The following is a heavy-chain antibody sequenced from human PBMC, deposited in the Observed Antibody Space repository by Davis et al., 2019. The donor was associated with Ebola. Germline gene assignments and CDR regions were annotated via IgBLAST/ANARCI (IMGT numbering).Heavy chain of an antibody. Sequence: SETLSFTCTVSGGSISSSSYYWGWIRQPPGKGLEWIGTIYYSGSTYYNPSLKSRVTISVDTSKNQVSLKLSSVTAADTAVYYCARYPGMAAAGTGYYYGMDVWGQGTTVTVSS. CDR1: GGSISSSSYY. CDR2: IYYSGST. V-gene: IGHV4-39*01. D-gene: IGHD6-13*01. CDR3: ARYPGMAAAGTGYYYGMDV. J-gene: IGHJ6*02.